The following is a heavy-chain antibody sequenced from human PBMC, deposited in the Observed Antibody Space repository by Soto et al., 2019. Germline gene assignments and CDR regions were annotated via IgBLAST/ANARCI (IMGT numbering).Heavy chain of an antibody. CDR2: IAGTGGST. V-gene: IGHV3-23*01. D-gene: IGHD3-16*01. CDR3: ARGEIDYYDNNMAV. CDR1: DFLVSNHA. Sequence: EVQLLESGGGFVRPGGSLRLSCAVSDFLVSNHAMSWVRQAPGKGLRWVSAIAGTGGSTYYADSVRGRFTMTTDKAKTTLHLNMNIVRDDATAIYYCARGEIDYYDNNMAVWGKGPPVT. J-gene: IGHJ6*03.